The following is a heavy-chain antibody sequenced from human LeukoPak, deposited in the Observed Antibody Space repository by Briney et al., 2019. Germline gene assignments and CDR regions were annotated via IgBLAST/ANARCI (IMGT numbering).Heavy chain of an antibody. D-gene: IGHD6-13*01. V-gene: IGHV4-59*01. J-gene: IGHJ1*01. CDR2: IYYSGST. Sequence: LETLSLTCTVSGGSISSYYWSWIRQPPGKGLEWIGYIYYSGSTNYNPSLKSRVTISVDTSKNQFSLKLSSVTAADTAVYYCARGHSSSWYNFQHWGQGTLVTVSS. CDR3: ARGHSSSWYNFQH. CDR1: GGSISSYY.